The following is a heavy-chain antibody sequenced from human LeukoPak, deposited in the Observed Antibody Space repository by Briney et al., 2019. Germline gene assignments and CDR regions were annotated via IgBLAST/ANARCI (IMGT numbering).Heavy chain of an antibody. D-gene: IGHD1-1*01. J-gene: IGHJ6*03. Sequence: SETLSLTCTVSGGSISSYYWSWIRQPPGKGLEWIGYIHYSGTTNYNPSLKSRVTISVDTSKNQFSLKLSSVTAADTAVYFCARVSWFPGTSYYYMDVWGKGTTVTVSS. CDR3: ARVSWFPGTSYYYMDV. V-gene: IGHV4-59*01. CDR2: IHYSGTT. CDR1: GGSISSYY.